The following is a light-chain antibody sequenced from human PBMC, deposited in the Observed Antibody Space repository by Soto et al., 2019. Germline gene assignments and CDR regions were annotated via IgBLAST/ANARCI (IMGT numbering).Light chain of an antibody. J-gene: IGKJ1*01. Sequence: IQMIQSPFSLFASVGDRVTLTCQASQSVRDYVNWYQQRPGKAPNLLIYAASTLHSGVPSRFSGSGSGTFFTLTINGLQPEDFATYYCQQRYITPRIFGQGTKVEV. CDR2: AAS. V-gene: IGKV1-39*01. CDR1: QSVRDY. CDR3: QQRYITPRI.